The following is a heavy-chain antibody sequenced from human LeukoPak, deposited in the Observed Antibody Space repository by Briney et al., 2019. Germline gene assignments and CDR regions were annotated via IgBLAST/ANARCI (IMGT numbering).Heavy chain of an antibody. CDR2: INQDGSET. Sequence: GGSLRLSCGASGFTFSSYWMSWVRQAPGKGLEWVANINQDGSETYYVDSVKGRFTISRDNAKNSPYLQMNSLRADDTAVYYCANEGAYTSSSPTGYWGQGTLVTVSS. V-gene: IGHV3-7*01. CDR1: GFTFSSYW. D-gene: IGHD6-6*01. CDR3: ANEGAYTSSSPTGY. J-gene: IGHJ4*02.